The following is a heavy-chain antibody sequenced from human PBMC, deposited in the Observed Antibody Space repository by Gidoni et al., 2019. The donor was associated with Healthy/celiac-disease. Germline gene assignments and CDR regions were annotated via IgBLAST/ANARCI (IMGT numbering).Heavy chain of an antibody. V-gene: IGHV3-53*02. CDR1: GFPVSSNY. CDR3: ARANSSGWYYFDY. Sequence: EVQLVETGGGLIQPGGSLRLSCAASGFPVSSNYMSWVRQAPGKGLEWVSVIYSGGSTYYADAVKGRFTISRDNSKNTLYLQMNSLRAEDTAVYYCARANSSGWYYFDYWGQGTLVTVSS. CDR2: IYSGGST. J-gene: IGHJ4*02. D-gene: IGHD6-19*01.